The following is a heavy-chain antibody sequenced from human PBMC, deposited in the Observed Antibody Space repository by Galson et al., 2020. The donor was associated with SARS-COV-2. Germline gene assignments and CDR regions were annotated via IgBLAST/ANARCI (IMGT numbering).Heavy chain of an antibody. J-gene: IGHJ6*02. Sequence: SETLSLTCTVSGGSISSYSWSWIRQPPGKGLEWIGYIYYSGSTNYNPSLKSRVTISVDTSKNQFSLKLSSVTAADTAVYYCASGLGYCSGGSCYYYGMDVWGQGTTVTVSS. D-gene: IGHD2-15*01. CDR3: ASGLGYCSGGSCYYYGMDV. CDR2: IYYSGST. V-gene: IGHV4-59*01. CDR1: GGSISSYS.